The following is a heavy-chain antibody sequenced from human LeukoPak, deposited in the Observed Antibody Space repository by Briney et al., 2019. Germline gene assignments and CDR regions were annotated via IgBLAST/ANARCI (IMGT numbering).Heavy chain of an antibody. V-gene: IGHV3-74*01. CDR2: IESDGGRT. Sequence: PGGSLRLSCAASGFTCSHYWMHWVRQAPGKGLVWVSRIESDGGRTDYADSRKVRFTISRDNAKNTLELERNSLRAEDTAVYYCARVGHCSSTACFIDYWGQGTLVTVSS. CDR1: GFTCSHYW. CDR3: ARVGHCSSTACFIDY. J-gene: IGHJ4*02. D-gene: IGHD2-2*01.